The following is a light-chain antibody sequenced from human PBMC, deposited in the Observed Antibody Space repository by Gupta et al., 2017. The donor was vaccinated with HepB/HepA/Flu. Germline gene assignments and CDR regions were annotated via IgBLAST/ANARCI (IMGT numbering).Light chain of an antibody. Sequence: SYELTQPPSVSVSPGQTASITCSGDKLGDKYACWYQQKPGQSPVLVIYQDSKRPSGIPERFSGSNSGNTATLTISGTQAMDEADYYCQAWDSSILHEVFGGGTKLTVL. CDR1: KLGDKY. CDR3: QAWDSSILHEV. V-gene: IGLV3-1*01. CDR2: QDS. J-gene: IGLJ2*01.